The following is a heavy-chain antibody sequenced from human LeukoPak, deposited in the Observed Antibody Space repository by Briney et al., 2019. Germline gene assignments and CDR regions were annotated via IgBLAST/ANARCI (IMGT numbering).Heavy chain of an antibody. Sequence: SVNASCKASGGTFSSYATSWVRQAPGQGLEWMGRIIPILGIANYAQKFQGRVTITAEKSTSTAYMELSRLRSEETAVYYSARGTDYGYYYYGTDVCGQRTTVTVS. CDR3: ARGTDYGYYYYGTDV. J-gene: IGHJ6*02. V-gene: IGHV1-69*04. D-gene: IGHD4-17*01. CDR1: GGTFSSYA. CDR2: IIPILGIA.